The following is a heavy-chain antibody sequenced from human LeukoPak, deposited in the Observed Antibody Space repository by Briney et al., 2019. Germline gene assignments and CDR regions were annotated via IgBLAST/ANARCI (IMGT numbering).Heavy chain of an antibody. D-gene: IGHD5-18*01. J-gene: IGHJ4*02. CDR2: FDPEDGET. CDR1: GYTLIDVS. CDR3: ATAEYSYGLFDY. Sequence: GASVKVSCKVSGYTLIDVSMHWVRQAPGKGLEWMGGFDPEDGETIYAQKFQGRVTMTEDTSTDTAYRELSSLRSEDTAVYYCATAEYSYGLFDYWGQGTLVTVSS. V-gene: IGHV1-24*01.